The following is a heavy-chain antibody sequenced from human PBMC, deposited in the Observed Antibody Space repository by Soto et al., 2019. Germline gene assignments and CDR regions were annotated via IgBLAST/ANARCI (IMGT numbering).Heavy chain of an antibody. D-gene: IGHD3-3*01. CDR3: ATFLTIFGRDPNWFDP. Sequence: ASVKVSCKVSGYTLTELSMHWVRQAPGKGLEWMGGFDPEDGETIYAQKFQGRVTMTEDTSTDTAYMELSSLRSEVTAVYYCATFLTIFGRDPNWFDPWGQGTLVTVSS. CDR2: FDPEDGET. J-gene: IGHJ5*02. V-gene: IGHV1-24*01. CDR1: GYTLTELS.